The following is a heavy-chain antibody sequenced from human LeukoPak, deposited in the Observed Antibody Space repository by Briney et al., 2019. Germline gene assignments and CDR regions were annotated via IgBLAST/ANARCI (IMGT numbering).Heavy chain of an antibody. Sequence: GGSLRLSCAASGFTFSSYAMSWVRQAPGKGLEWVSAISGSGGSTYYADSVKGRFTISRDNSKNTLYLQMNSLRAKDTAVYYCASFTSSGWYQTAEYFQHWGQGTLVTVSS. D-gene: IGHD6-19*01. CDR2: ISGSGGST. J-gene: IGHJ1*01. CDR3: ASFTSSGWYQTAEYFQH. V-gene: IGHV3-23*01. CDR1: GFTFSSYA.